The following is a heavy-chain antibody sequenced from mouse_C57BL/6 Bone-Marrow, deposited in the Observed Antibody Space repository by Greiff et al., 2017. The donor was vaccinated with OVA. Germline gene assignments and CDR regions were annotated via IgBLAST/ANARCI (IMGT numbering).Heavy chain of an antibody. D-gene: IGHD1-1*01. Sequence: DVQLVESGPGLVQPSQTVFLTCTVTCISITTGNYRWSWIRQFPGNKLEWIGYIYYSGTFTSNPSLTSRTTITRDTPKNQFFLEMNSLTAEDTATYYCARDYYGSSPGYFDVWGTGTTVTVSS. V-gene: IGHV3-5*01. CDR2: IYYSGTF. J-gene: IGHJ1*03. CDR3: ARDYYGSSPGYFDV. CDR1: CISITTGNYR.